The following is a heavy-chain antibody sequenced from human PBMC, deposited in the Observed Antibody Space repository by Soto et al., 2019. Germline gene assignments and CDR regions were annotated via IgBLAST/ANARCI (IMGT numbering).Heavy chain of an antibody. V-gene: IGHV4-30-4*01. D-gene: IGHD2-2*01. CDR1: GGSVSSGDYY. J-gene: IGHJ6*02. CDR3: AREHIVVLPTAMQGGFYYYGMDV. CDR2: INYSGTT. Sequence: TSETLSLTCTVSGGSVSSGDYYWRWIRQPPGKGLEWIGNINYSGTTYYNPSLKSRMIISVDMSKNQFSLKLSSATAADTAVYYCAREHIVVLPTAMQGGFYYYGMDVWGQGTTVTVSS.